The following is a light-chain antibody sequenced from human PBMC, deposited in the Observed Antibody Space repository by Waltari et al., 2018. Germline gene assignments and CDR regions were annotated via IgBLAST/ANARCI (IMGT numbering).Light chain of an antibody. CDR2: HLS. CDR3: MQGTHWPVA. Sequence: VVLPQSPLSLPVTLGQPASISCWSSQSLVHSDGKSYLNWLQQRPGPSPRRLFFHLSNSDGGVPDSFSGSRSGTDFTVKSSRVEAADGGLDDRMQGTHWPVAFGRGTRLEI. CDR1: QSLVHSDGKSY. V-gene: IGKV2-30*02. J-gene: IGKJ5*01.